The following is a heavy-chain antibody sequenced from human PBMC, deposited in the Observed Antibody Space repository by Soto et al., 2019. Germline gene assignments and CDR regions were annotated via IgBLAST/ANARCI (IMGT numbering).Heavy chain of an antibody. Sequence: PGGSLRLSCAASGFTFSTYALTWVRQAPGKGLEWVSSITGNGNNAFYADSVRGRFAISRDNSKNTVYLQMGTLTVEDTAVYYCATVTIPGAGRFWGQGTLVTVSS. CDR3: ATVTIPGAGRF. CDR2: ITGNGNNA. CDR1: GFTFSTYA. J-gene: IGHJ4*02. V-gene: IGHV3-23*01. D-gene: IGHD6-13*01.